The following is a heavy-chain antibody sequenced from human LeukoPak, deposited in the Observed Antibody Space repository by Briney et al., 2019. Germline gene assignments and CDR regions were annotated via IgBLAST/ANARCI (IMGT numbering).Heavy chain of an antibody. CDR3: ARGDIVVTNDY. CDR1: GFTFSSYS. CDR2: ISSSSSTI. J-gene: IGHJ4*02. Sequence: GGSLRLSCAASGFTFSSYSMNWVRQAPGKGLEWVSYISSSSSTIYYADSVKGRFTISRDNAKNSLYLQMSSLRAEDAAVYYCARGDIVVTNDYWGQGTLVTVSS. D-gene: IGHD5-12*01. V-gene: IGHV3-48*04.